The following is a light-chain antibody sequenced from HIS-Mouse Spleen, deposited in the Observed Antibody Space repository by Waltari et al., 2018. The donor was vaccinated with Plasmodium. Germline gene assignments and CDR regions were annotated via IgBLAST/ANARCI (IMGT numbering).Light chain of an antibody. CDR1: QSVRSSY. CDR3: QQYGSSGT. CDR2: GAS. Sequence: EIVLTQSPDTLSLSPGERATLSCRASQSVRSSYLAWYQQRPGQAPRLLIYGASSRATGIPDRFSGSGSGTDFILTISRLEPEDFAVYYCQQYGSSGTFGQGTKVEIK. J-gene: IGKJ1*01. V-gene: IGKV3-20*01.